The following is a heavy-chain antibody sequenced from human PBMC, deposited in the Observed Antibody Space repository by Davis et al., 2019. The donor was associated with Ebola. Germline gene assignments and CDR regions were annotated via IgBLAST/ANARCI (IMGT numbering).Heavy chain of an antibody. CDR2: IWYDGSNK. CDR3: ARVRGTWDPDY. V-gene: IGHV3-33*01. Sequence: GESLKISCAASGFTFSSYGMHWVRQAPGKGLEWVAVIWYDGSNKYYADSMKGRYTISRDNSKNTLYLQMNSLRAEDTAVYYCARVRGTWDPDYWGQGTLVTVSS. J-gene: IGHJ4*02. CDR1: GFTFSSYG. D-gene: IGHD1-7*01.